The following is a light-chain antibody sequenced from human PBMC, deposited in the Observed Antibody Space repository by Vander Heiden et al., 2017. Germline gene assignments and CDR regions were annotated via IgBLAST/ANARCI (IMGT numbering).Light chain of an antibody. CDR2: KSS. CDR1: QNIGNC. V-gene: IGKV1-5*03. J-gene: IGKJ1*01. Sequence: IRMTHSPSTLSGTLGDRVTITCRASQNIGNCLAWYQQKPGKAPKVLIYKSSNLETGVPSRFSGSGSGTEFTLTITRLEPDDFGTYYCQQFNSDSRTFGPGTTVEIK. CDR3: QQFNSDSRT.